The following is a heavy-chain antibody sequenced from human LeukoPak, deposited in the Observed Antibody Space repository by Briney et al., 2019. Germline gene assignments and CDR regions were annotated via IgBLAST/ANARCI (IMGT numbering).Heavy chain of an antibody. D-gene: IGHD1-26*01. CDR3: ARDLLGGSYHRYGMDV. V-gene: IGHV3-66*01. Sequence: PGGSLRLSCAASGFTVSYNHMTSVRQAPGKGVEWVSIIYSDGNRHYADSGKGRFTISRDNARNTVVFQMNSLRDEDTSFYYCARDLLGGSYHRYGMDVWGQGTTVTVSS. J-gene: IGHJ6*02. CDR2: IYSDGNR. CDR1: GFTVSYNH.